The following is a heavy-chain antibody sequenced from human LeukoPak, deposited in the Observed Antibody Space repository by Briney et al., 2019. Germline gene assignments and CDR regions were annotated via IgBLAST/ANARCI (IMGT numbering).Heavy chain of an antibody. CDR1: RYTFRSYN. CDR3: AREGGCSSGTCSGMDV. Sequence: SSRPFCTASRYTFRSYNMLYLRYPRGKGKERVAVISYDRILGRFKYDADSGKGRFTISRDNSENTLSLQVTSLTVDDTAVYYCAREGGCSSGTCSGMDVWGKGTTVTVSA. J-gene: IGHJ6*04. D-gene: IGHD2-2*01. V-gene: IGHV3-30*16. CDR2: ISYDRILGRFK.